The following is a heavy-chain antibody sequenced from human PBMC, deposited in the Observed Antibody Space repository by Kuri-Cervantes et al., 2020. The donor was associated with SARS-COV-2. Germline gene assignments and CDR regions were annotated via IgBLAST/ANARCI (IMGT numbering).Heavy chain of an antibody. CDR1: GYTFTGYY. CDR2: IIPMFDTA. Sequence: SVKVSCKASGYTFTGYYMHWVRQAPGQGLEWMGGIIPMFDTADYAPKIQGRVTVTADESTRTVYMELSSLRSDDTAVYYCARDCSGTDCYIITYGLSDWGQGTLVTVSS. V-gene: IGHV1-69*13. J-gene: IGHJ4*02. CDR3: ARDCSGTDCYIITYGLSD. D-gene: IGHD2-2*01.